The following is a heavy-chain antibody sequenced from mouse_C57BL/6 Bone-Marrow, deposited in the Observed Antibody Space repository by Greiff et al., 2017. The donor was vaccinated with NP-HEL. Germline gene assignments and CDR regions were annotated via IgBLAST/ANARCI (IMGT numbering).Heavy chain of an antibody. CDR3: AIWGIFPYYDGSSKYYYAMDY. CDR1: GYTFTSYW. V-gene: IGHV1-74*01. CDR2: IHPSDSDT. Sequence: QVQLQQPGAELVKPGASVKVSCKASGYTFTSYWMHWVKQRPGQGLEWIGRIHPSDSDTNYNQKFKGKATLTVDKSSSTAYMQLSSLTSEDSAVYYCAIWGIFPYYDGSSKYYYAMDYWGQGTSVTVSS. J-gene: IGHJ4*01. D-gene: IGHD1-1*01.